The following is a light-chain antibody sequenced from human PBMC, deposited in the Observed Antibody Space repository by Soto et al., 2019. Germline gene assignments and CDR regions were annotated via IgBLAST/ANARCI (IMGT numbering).Light chain of an antibody. CDR1: SGHCSYA. V-gene: IGLV4-69*01. Sequence: QLVLTQSPSASASLGASVKLTCTLSSGHCSYAIAWHQQQPEKGPRYLMKLNSDGSHSKGDGIPDRFSGSSSGAERYLTISSLQSEDEADYYCQTWGTGIQVFGGGTKLTVL. J-gene: IGLJ2*01. CDR3: QTWGTGIQV. CDR2: LNSDGSH.